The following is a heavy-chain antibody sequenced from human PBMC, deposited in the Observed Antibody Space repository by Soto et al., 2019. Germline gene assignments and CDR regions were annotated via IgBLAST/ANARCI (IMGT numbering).Heavy chain of an antibody. CDR1: GFTFSSYS. V-gene: IGHV3-21*01. CDR2: ISSSSSYI. D-gene: IGHD6-19*01. J-gene: IGHJ5*02. CDR3: ARDRDPSTWLVRPPGGFDP. Sequence: GGSLRLSCAASGFTFSSYSMNWVRQAPGKGLEWVSSISSSSSYIYYADSVKGRFTISRDNAKNSLYLQMNSLRAEDTAVYYCARDRDPSTWLVRPPGGFDPWGQGTLVTVSS.